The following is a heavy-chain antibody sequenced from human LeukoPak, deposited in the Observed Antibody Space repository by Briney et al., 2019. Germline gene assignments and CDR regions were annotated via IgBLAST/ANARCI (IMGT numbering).Heavy chain of an antibody. D-gene: IGHD6-13*01. J-gene: IGHJ3*02. Sequence: EGSLRLSCAASGFTFSSYSMNWVRQAPGKGLEWVSSISSSSSYIYYADSVKGRFTISRDNAKNSLYLQMNSLRAEDTAVYYCARPRASSSRSAFDIWGQGTMVTVSS. CDR3: ARPRASSSRSAFDI. V-gene: IGHV3-21*01. CDR1: GFTFSSYS. CDR2: ISSSSSYI.